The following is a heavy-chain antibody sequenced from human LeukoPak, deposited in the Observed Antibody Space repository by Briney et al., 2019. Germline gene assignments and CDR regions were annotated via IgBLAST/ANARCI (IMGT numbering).Heavy chain of an antibody. D-gene: IGHD6-13*01. CDR1: GFTFSEFA. J-gene: IGHJ4*02. Sequence: GGSLTLSCVTSGFTFSEFAMHWVRQVPGKGLEWVAAIWYDGSDKYYADPVKGRFTISRDNSKNTLYLQMNSLRAEDTAVYYCARDWAGMTAPGPFDYWGQGTLVTVSS. V-gene: IGHV3-33*01. CDR3: ARDWAGMTAPGPFDY. CDR2: IWYDGSDK.